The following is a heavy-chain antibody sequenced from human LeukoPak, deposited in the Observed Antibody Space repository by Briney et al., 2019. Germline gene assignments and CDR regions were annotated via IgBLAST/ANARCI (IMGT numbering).Heavy chain of an antibody. J-gene: IGHJ5*02. Sequence: SETLSLTCTVSGGSISTGAYYWTWIRQPAGKGLEWIGRVYSSGNTDYNPSLKSRVTISVDTSKNQFSLKVTSVTAADTAVYYCASAYYGSGSPERNWFDPGAREPWSPSPQ. D-gene: IGHD3-10*01. CDR3: ASAYYGSGSPERNWFDP. CDR1: GGSISTGAYY. V-gene: IGHV4-61*02. CDR2: VYSSGNT.